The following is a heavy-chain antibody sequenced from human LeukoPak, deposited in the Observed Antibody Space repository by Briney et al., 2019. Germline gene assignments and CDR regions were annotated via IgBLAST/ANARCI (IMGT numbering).Heavy chain of an antibody. CDR3: AEGPYFDY. J-gene: IGHJ4*02. CDR2: ISYDGSNR. V-gene: IGHV3-30*18. Sequence: GGSLRLSCAASGFTFSSYGMHWVRQAPGKGLEWVAVISYDGSNRYYADSVKGRFTISRDNSKNTLYLQMNSLRAEDTAVYYCAEGPYFDYWGQGTLVTVSS. CDR1: GFTFSSYG.